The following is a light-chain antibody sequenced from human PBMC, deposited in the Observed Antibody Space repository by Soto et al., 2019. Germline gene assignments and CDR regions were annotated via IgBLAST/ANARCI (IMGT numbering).Light chain of an antibody. CDR2: GTS. CDR3: QQYHSSLYT. Sequence: ENVLTQSPGTLSLSPGERATLSCRASQSVDSSYLAWYQQKPGQAPRLLIYGTSSRATGIPDRFSGSGSGTEFTLTINRLEPEDFALYYCQQYHSSLYTFGHGTKLEIK. J-gene: IGKJ2*01. CDR1: QSVDSSY. V-gene: IGKV3-20*01.